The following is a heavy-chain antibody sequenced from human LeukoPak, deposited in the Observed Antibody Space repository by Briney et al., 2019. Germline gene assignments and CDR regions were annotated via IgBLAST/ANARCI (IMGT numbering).Heavy chain of an antibody. CDR3: ARDRGWYHADS. Sequence: GGSLRLSCAASAFTFSSYAMHWVRQAPGKGLDWVAIISYDGTNKFYADSVKGRFTISRDNSKNTLYLQMNSLRAEDTAVYYCARDRGWYHADSWGQGTLVTVSS. CDR1: AFTFSSYA. V-gene: IGHV3-30*07. CDR2: ISYDGTNK. D-gene: IGHD6-19*01. J-gene: IGHJ4*02.